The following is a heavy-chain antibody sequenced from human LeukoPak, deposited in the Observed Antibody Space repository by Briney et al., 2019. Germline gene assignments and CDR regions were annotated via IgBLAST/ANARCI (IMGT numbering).Heavy chain of an antibody. Sequence: GSLRLSCAASGFTFNNYGLHWVRQAPGKGLEWVAVVWYYGDNKYYADSVKGRFTISRDNAKNSLYLQMNSLRAEDAAVYYCARGDSGSYYFDYWGQGTLVTVSS. CDR1: GFTFNNYG. CDR2: VWYYGDNK. V-gene: IGHV3-33*01. D-gene: IGHD1-26*01. CDR3: ARGDSGSYYFDY. J-gene: IGHJ4*02.